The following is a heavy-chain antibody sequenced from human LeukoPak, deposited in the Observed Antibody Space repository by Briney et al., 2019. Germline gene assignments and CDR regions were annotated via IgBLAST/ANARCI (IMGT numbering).Heavy chain of an antibody. V-gene: IGHV4-59*01. CDR2: IYYSGST. D-gene: IGHD3-10*01. CDR1: GGSISSYY. Sequence: SETLSLTCTVSGGSISSYYWSWIRQPPGKGLEWIGYIYYSGSTNYNPALKSRGTISVDTSKNQFSLKLSSVTAADTAVYYCASTASPKYYYGSGSYPTGYYGMDVWGQGTTVTVSS. CDR3: ASTASPKYYYGSGSYPTGYYGMDV. J-gene: IGHJ6*02.